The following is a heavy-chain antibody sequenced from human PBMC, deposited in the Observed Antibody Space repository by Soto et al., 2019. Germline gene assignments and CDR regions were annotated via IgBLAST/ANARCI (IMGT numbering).Heavy chain of an antibody. Sequence: PGGSLRLSCAASGFTFSSYAMSWVRQAPGKGLEWVSAIRGSGGSAYYADSVKGRFTISRDNSKNTLYLQMNSLRAEDTAVYYCAKDLSSSAYDFWSGSLDWGQGTLVTVSS. V-gene: IGHV3-23*01. CDR2: IRGSGGSA. J-gene: IGHJ4*02. CDR1: GFTFSSYA. D-gene: IGHD3-3*01. CDR3: AKDLSSSAYDFWSGSLD.